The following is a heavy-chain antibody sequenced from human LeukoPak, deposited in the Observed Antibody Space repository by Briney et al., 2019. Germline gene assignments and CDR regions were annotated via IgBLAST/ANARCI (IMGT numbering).Heavy chain of an antibody. Sequence: PGGSLRLSCAASGFTFNNYAMFWVRQAPGKGLEWVAFVSHDGSTNYYADSVKGRFAMSRDNSKNTLSLQMNSLRGEDTAVYYCVRGGEHDYGETFYYYPMDVWGQGTAVTVSS. CDR1: GFTFNNYA. V-gene: IGHV3-30*09. D-gene: IGHD4-17*01. J-gene: IGHJ6*02. CDR3: VRGGEHDYGETFYYYPMDV. CDR2: VSHDGSTN.